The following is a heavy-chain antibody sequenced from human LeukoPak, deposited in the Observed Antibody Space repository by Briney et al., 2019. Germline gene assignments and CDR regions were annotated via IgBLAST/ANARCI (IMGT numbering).Heavy chain of an antibody. CDR2: ISGSGGST. V-gene: IGHV3-23*01. CDR1: GFTFSSYW. Sequence: GGSLRLSCAASGFTFSSYWMSWVRQAPGKGLEWVSAISGSGGSTYYADSVKGRFTISRDNSKNTLYLQMNSLRAEDTALYYCARTDYGDYVGKFDYWGQGTLVTVSS. J-gene: IGHJ4*02. D-gene: IGHD4-17*01. CDR3: ARTDYGDYVGKFDY.